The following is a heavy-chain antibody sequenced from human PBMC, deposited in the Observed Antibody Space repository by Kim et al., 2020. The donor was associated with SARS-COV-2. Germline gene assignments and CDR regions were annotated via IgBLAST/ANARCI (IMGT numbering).Heavy chain of an antibody. Sequence: GGSLRLSCAASGFTFSSCAIHWVRQAPGKGLEWVAVISYDGSNKNYADSVKGRFTISRDNSKNTLYLQMNSLRAEDTALYYCAGDPWSRLRGLTYSYYGMDVWGQGTPVTVSS. CDR2: ISYDGSNK. D-gene: IGHD3-10*01. CDR1: GFTFSSCA. V-gene: IGHV3-30-3*01. J-gene: IGHJ6*02. CDR3: AGDPWSRLRGLTYSYYGMDV.